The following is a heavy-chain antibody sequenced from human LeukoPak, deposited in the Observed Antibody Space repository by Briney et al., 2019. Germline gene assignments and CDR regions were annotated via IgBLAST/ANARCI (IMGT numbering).Heavy chain of an antibody. CDR1: GYTFTSYD. J-gene: IGHJ5*02. CDR2: MNHNSGNT. V-gene: IGHV1-8*01. Sequence: ASVKVSCKASGYTFTSYDINWVRQATGRGLDWMGWMNHNSGNTGYAYTFQGRVTMPSNTSISTTYMELSSLRSEDTAVYYCARGGSFSAGYSSSWDNWFDPWGHGTLVTVSS. D-gene: IGHD6-13*01. CDR3: ARGGSFSAGYSSSWDNWFDP.